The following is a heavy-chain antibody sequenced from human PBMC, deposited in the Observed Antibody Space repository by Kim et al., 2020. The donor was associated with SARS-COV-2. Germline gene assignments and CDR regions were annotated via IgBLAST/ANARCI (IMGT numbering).Heavy chain of an antibody. D-gene: IGHD3-10*01. CDR2: ISSSSSYI. Sequence: GGSLRLSCAASGFTFSSYSMNWVRQAPGKGLEWVSSISSSSSYIYYADSVKGRFTISRDNAKNSLYLQMNSLRAEDTAVYYCARSPTYYYGSGSFDYWGRNPGHRLL. CDR3: ARSPTYYYGSGSFDY. CDR1: GFTFSSYS. J-gene: IGHJ4*01. V-gene: IGHV3-21*01.